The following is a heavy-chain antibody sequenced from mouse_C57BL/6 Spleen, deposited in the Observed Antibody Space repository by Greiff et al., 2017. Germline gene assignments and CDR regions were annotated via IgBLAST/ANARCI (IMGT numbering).Heavy chain of an antibody. CDR1: GYTFTSYW. V-gene: IGHV1-52*01. Sequence: QVQLQQPGAELVRPGSSVKLSCKASGYTFTSYWMHWVKQRPIQGLEWIGNIDPSDSETHYNQKFKDKATLTVDKSSSTAYMQLSSLTSEDSAVYYCAREGDGSSSYWYFDVWGTGTTVTVSS. CDR2: IDPSDSET. J-gene: IGHJ1*03. CDR3: AREGDGSSSYWYFDV. D-gene: IGHD1-1*01.